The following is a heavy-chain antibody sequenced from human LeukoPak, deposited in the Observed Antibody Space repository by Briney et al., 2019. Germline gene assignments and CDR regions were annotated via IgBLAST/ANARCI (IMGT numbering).Heavy chain of an antibody. Sequence: SETLSLTCTVSGGSISSYYWSWIRQPPGKGLEWIGYIYYSGSTNYNPPLKSRVTISVDTSKNQFSLKLSSVTAADTAVYYCARHIDYDILTGYYIGMDVWGQGTTVTVSS. CDR2: IYYSGST. D-gene: IGHD3-9*01. CDR3: ARHIDYDILTGYYIGMDV. CDR1: GGSISSYY. V-gene: IGHV4-59*08. J-gene: IGHJ6*02.